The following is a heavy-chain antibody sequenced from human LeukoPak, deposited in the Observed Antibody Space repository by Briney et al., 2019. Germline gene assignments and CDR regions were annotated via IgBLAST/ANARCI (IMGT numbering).Heavy chain of an antibody. CDR1: GFTFSSYE. V-gene: IGHV3-21*01. Sequence: GGSLRLSCAASGFTFSSYEMNWVRQAPGKGLEWVSSITSSSSYIYYADSVKGRFTISRDNAKSSLYLQMNSLRAEDTALYYCARHRTASDYWGQGTLVTVSS. D-gene: IGHD3-16*02. CDR2: ITSSSSYI. CDR3: ARHRTASDY. J-gene: IGHJ4*02.